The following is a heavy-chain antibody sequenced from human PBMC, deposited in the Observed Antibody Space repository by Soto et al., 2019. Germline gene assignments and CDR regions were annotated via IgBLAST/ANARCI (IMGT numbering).Heavy chain of an antibody. CDR1: GFTFSFYS. V-gene: IGHV3-48*04. D-gene: IGHD6-13*01. CDR2: ISSTSSTI. J-gene: IGHJ4*02. CDR3: ASVPVAADERFDY. Sequence: EVQLVESGGGLVQPGGSLRLSCAASGFTFSFYSMNWVRQAPGKGLEWVSYISSTSSTIYYADSAKGRFTISRDNAKTYLDLQMNSLRAADTAVYYCASVPVAADERFDYWGQGTLVTVSS.